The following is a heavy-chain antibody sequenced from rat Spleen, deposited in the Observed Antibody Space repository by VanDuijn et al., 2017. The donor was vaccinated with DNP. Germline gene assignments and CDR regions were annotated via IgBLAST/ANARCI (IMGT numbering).Heavy chain of an antibody. CDR3: ARWDYDGWFAY. CDR1: GFSLTSYH. V-gene: IGHV2-27*01. D-gene: IGHD1-12*02. J-gene: IGHJ3*01. Sequence: QVQLKESGPGLVQPSQTLSLTCTVSGFSLTSYHVHWVRQPPGKGLEWMGRVQSGGSTDFNSALRSRLSISRDTSRSQVFLKMNSLQTEDTAVYFCARWDYDGWFAYWGQGTLVTVSS. CDR2: VQSGGST.